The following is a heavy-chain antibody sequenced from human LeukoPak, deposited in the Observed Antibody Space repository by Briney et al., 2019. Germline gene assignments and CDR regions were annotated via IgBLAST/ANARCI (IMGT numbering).Heavy chain of an antibody. J-gene: IGHJ4*02. CDR1: GGTFSSYA. Sequence: ASVKVSCKASGGTFSSYAISWVRQAPGQGLEWMGGIIPIFGTANYAQKFQGRVTITADESTSTAYMELSSLRSEDTAVYYCARLSTSGVTNDYWGLGTLVTVSS. CDR3: ARLSTSGVTNDY. V-gene: IGHV1-69*01. CDR2: IIPIFGTA. D-gene: IGHD3-10*01.